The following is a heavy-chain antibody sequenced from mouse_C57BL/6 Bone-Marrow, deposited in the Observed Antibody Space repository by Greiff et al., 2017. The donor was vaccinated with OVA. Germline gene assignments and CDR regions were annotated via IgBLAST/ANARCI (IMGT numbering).Heavy chain of an antibody. Sequence: DVHLVESGPGLVKPSQSLSLTCSVTGYSITSGYYWNWIRQFPGNKLEWMGYISYDGSNNYNPSLTNRISITRDTSKNQFFLKLNSVTTEDTATYYCASGGSSLDYWGQGTTLTVSS. CDR3: ASGGSSLDY. D-gene: IGHD1-1*01. V-gene: IGHV3-6*01. J-gene: IGHJ2*01. CDR2: ISYDGSN. CDR1: GYSITSGYY.